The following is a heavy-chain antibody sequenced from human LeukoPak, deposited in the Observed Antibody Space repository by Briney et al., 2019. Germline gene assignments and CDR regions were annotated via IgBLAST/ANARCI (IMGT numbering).Heavy chain of an antibody. V-gene: IGHV1-2*02. Sequence: GASVKVSCKASGYTFTGYYMHWVRQAPGQGLEWMGWINPNSGGTNYAQKFQGRVTMTRDTSISTAYMELSRLRSDDAAVYYCARDRASSWYGAEGGFDPWGQGTLVTVSS. D-gene: IGHD6-13*01. CDR1: GYTFTGYY. CDR3: ARDRASSWYGAEGGFDP. J-gene: IGHJ5*02. CDR2: INPNSGGT.